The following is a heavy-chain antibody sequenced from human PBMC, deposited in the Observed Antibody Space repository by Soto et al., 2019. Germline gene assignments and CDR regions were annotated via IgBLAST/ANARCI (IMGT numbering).Heavy chain of an antibody. CDR2: IKEDGSEK. Sequence: GGSMRLSCAASGFTFSYYWMSWVRQAPGKGLEWVTNIKEDGSEKDYVDSVKGRFTISRDNAKKSLYLQMNSLRAEDTAVYYCARATYYGLSFFDYWGQGTLVTVSS. V-gene: IGHV3-7*01. J-gene: IGHJ4*02. D-gene: IGHD3-10*01. CDR1: GFTFSYYW. CDR3: ARATYYGLSFFDY.